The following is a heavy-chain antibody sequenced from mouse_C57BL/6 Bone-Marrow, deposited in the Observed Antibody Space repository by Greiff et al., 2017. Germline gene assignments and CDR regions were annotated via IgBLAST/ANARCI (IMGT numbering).Heavy chain of an antibody. CDR3: VKDGSRSYWYFDV. D-gene: IGHD1-1*01. V-gene: IGHV10-3*01. J-gene: IGHJ1*03. CDR1: GFTFNTYA. Sequence: EVHLVASGGGLVQPKGSLTLSCAASGFTFNTYAMHWVRQAPGKGLEWVARIRSKSSNYATYYADSVKDRFTISRDDSQSMLYLQMNTLKTEDTAMYYCVKDGSRSYWYFDVWGTGTTVTVSS. CDR2: IRSKSSNYAT.